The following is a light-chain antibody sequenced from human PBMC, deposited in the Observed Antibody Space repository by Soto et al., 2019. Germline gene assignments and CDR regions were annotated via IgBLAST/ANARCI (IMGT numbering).Light chain of an antibody. CDR2: GES. CDR1: QSVSSN. Sequence: EIVMTQSPATLSVSPGERATLSCRASQSVSSNVAWYQQKPGQAPMLLIYGESTRATGIPARLSGSGSGTEFTLTISSLQSEDFAVYYCKQYNNWPPWTFGQGTKVEIK. CDR3: KQYNNWPPWT. J-gene: IGKJ1*01. V-gene: IGKV3-15*01.